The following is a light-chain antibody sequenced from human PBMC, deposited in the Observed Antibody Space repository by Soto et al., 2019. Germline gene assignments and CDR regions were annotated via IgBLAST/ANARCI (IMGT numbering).Light chain of an antibody. Sequence: EIVLTQSPGTLSLSPGERATLSCRASQSVSSSYLAWYQQKPGQAPRLLIYGASTRATGMPDRFSGSASGTDFTLTISRLDPEDFAVYYCQQYDRSAPGLTFGPGTKVDIK. V-gene: IGKV3-20*01. J-gene: IGKJ3*01. CDR2: GAS. CDR3: QQYDRSAPGLT. CDR1: QSVSSSY.